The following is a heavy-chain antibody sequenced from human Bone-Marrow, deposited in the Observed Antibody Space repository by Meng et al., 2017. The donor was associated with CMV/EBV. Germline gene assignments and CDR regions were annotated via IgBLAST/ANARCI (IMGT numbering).Heavy chain of an antibody. D-gene: IGHD1-14*01. CDR1: GDSVSSNSAA. V-gene: IGHV6-1*01. CDR2: TYYRSKWYN. Sequence: ETLSLTCAISGDSVSSNSAAWNWIRQSPSRGLEWLGRTYYRSKWYNDYAVSVKSRITINPDTSKNQFSLQLNSVTPEDTAVYYCAGRITGTTDYYYYGMDVWGQGTTVTVSS. J-gene: IGHJ6*02. CDR3: AGRITGTTDYYYYGMDV.